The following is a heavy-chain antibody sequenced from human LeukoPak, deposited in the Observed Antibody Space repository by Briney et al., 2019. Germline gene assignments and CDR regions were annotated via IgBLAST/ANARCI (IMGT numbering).Heavy chain of an antibody. J-gene: IGHJ4*02. D-gene: IGHD6-19*01. Sequence: GGSLRLSCAASGLTVRSNCMSWVRQAPGKGLEWVSVIYSGGSTYYADSVKGRITISRDNSKNTLYLQMNSLRAEDTAVYYCARRSYSSGWAPQTYFDYWGQGTLVTVSS. CDR2: IYSGGST. V-gene: IGHV3-66*01. CDR1: GLTVRSNC. CDR3: ARRSYSSGWAPQTYFDY.